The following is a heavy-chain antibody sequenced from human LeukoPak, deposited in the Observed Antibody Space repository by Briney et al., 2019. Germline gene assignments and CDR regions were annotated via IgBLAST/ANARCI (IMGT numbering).Heavy chain of an antibody. CDR1: GGFISSYY. J-gene: IGHJ4*02. D-gene: IGHD2-2*02. CDR3: ARHVGYCSSTSCYREYYFDY. CDR2: IYNSGSS. Sequence: KSSETLSLTCTVSGGFISSYYWSWIRQPPGKGLEWIGYIYNSGSSNYNPSLKSRVTISVDTSKNQFSLKLSSVTAPDTAVYYCARHVGYCSSTSCYREYYFDYWGQGTLVTVSS. V-gene: IGHV4-59*08.